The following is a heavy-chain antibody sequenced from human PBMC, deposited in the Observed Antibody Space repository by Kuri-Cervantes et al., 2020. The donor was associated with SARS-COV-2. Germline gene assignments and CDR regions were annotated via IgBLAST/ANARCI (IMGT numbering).Heavy chain of an antibody. D-gene: IGHD3-3*01. J-gene: IGHJ4*02. CDR1: GGSISSSSYY. Sequence: SETLSLTCTVSGGSISSSSYYWGWIRQPPGKGLEWIGGIYYSGSTDYNPSLKSRVTISVDTSKNQFSLKLTSVTAADTAVYFCVGIWSNYRFDYWGQGTLVTVSS. CDR2: IYYSGST. V-gene: IGHV4-39*01. CDR3: VGIWSNYRFDY.